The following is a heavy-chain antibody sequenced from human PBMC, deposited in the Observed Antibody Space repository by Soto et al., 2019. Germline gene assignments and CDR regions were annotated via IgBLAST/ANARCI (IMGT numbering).Heavy chain of an antibody. D-gene: IGHD2-15*01. V-gene: IGHV3-15*07. CDR3: TTDVVVVAATPIDY. Sequence: GGSLRLSCAASGFTFSNAWMNWVRQAPGKGLEWVGRIKSKTDGGTTDYAAPVKGRFTISRDDSKNTLYLQMNSLKTEDTAVYYCTTDVVVVAATPIDYWGQGTLVTVSS. CDR2: IKSKTDGGTT. CDR1: GFTFSNAW. J-gene: IGHJ4*02.